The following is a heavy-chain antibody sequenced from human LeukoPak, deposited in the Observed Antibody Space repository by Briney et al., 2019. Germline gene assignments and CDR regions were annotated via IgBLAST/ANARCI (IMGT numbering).Heavy chain of an antibody. CDR3: ARGQADYYDSSDYPY. J-gene: IGHJ4*02. Sequence: GGSLRLSCAASGFSFSSYSMNWVRQAPGKGLEWVSSISTSSSNKYYADSVKGRFTISRDNAKNSLYLQMNSLRADDTAVDYCARGQADYYDSSDYPYWGQGTLVTVSS. V-gene: IGHV3-21*01. CDR1: GFSFSSYS. D-gene: IGHD3-22*01. CDR2: ISTSSSNK.